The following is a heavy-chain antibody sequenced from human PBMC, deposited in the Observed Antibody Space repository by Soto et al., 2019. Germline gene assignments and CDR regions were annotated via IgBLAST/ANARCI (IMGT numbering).Heavy chain of an antibody. D-gene: IGHD1-26*01. Sequence: EVQLVESGGGLVQPGGSLRLSCAASGFTFSDNWMHWVRQAPRKRLVWVSRINGDESTTSYADSVKGRFTISRDSAKNTVSVQMDRPRAEDTAVYYCAGGGTSGIYWGLFDSWGQGTLVTVSS. J-gene: IGHJ4*02. CDR1: GFTFSDNW. V-gene: IGHV3-74*01. CDR2: INGDESTT. CDR3: AGGGTSGIYWGLFDS.